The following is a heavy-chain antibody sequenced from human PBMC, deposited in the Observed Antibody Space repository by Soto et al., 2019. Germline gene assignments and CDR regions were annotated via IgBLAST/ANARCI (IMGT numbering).Heavy chain of an antibody. V-gene: IGHV1-8*02. Sequence: ASVKVSCKASGYTFTTYAIHWVRQAPGQGLEWIGWLNPNNIDTAYAQKFQGRVTMTRNTSISTAYMELSSLRSDDTAVYYCARRRPYYGMDVWGQGATVTSP. CDR1: GYTFTTYA. J-gene: IGHJ6*02. D-gene: IGHD1-1*01. CDR3: ARRRPYYGMDV. CDR2: LNPNNIDT.